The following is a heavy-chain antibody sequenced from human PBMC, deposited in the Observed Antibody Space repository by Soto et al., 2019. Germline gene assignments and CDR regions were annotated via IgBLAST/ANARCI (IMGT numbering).Heavy chain of an antibody. CDR3: AKDLLAYVDTAMVNDY. Sequence: GGSLRLSCAASGFTFSSYGMHWVRQAPGKGLEWVAVISYDGSNKYYADSVKGRFTISRDNSKNTLYLQMNSLRAEDTAVYYCAKDLLAYVDTAMVNDYWGQGTLVTVSS. V-gene: IGHV3-30*18. CDR2: ISYDGSNK. D-gene: IGHD5-18*01. J-gene: IGHJ4*02. CDR1: GFTFSSYG.